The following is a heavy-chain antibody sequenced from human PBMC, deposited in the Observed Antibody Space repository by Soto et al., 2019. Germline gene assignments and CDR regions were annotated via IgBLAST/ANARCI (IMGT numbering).Heavy chain of an antibody. CDR2: TNPNSGGN. J-gene: IGHJ4*02. CDR3: ARVRFDWLDPPGDH. CDR1: GPTFTGYH. Sequence: ASVKVSCKASGPTFTGYHMLWARQAQGQGAESMAGTNPNSGGNNYAEKFKDTVTMIRDKSICMAYMLLRRLRSHATALYWWARVRFDWLDPPGDHWGQEAMVRVS. V-gene: IGHV1-2*02. D-gene: IGHD3-9*01.